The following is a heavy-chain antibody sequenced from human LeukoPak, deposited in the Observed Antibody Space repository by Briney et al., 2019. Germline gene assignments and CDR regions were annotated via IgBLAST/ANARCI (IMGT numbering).Heavy chain of an antibody. Sequence: GGSLRLSCVASGFSFRDYDMHWVRQPPGKGLEWVAFIRYDGSTSYYAESVKGRFTISRDNSKNTLYLQMNSLRAEDTALYYCAKLDAIYYYGMDVWGQGTTVTVSS. CDR3: AKLDAIYYYGMDV. J-gene: IGHJ6*02. V-gene: IGHV3-30*02. D-gene: IGHD1-1*01. CDR1: GFSFRDYD. CDR2: IRYDGSTS.